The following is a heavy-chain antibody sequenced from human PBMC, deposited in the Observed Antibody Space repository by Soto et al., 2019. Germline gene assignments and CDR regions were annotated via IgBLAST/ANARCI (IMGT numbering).Heavy chain of an antibody. CDR2: ISAYSGNT. J-gene: IGHJ5*02. D-gene: IGHD3-16*01. CDR3: ARDWEQEIVLGRSCLEP. Sequence: LMVSSRDSSSTLKSYAIRGAEYHPGQGLEWMGRISAYSGNTNHTQKLQGRVAMTTDTSTSTAYMELRSLRSDDTAVYYCARDWEQEIVLGRSCLEPWSRGTL. V-gene: IGHV1-18*01. CDR1: SSTLKSYA.